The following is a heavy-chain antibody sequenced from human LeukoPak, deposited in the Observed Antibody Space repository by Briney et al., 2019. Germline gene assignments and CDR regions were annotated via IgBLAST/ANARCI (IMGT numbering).Heavy chain of an antibody. CDR2: IYYSGST. V-gene: IGHV4-59*01. CDR1: GGSINNYY. D-gene: IGHD6-19*01. J-gene: IGHJ5*02. Sequence: PSETLSLTCTVSGGSINNYYWSWIRQPPGKGLEWIGYIYYSGSTNYNPSLKSRVTISVDTSKNQFSLKLSSVTAADTAVYYCARAVAVPINWFDPWGQGTLVTVSS. CDR3: ARAVAVPINWFDP.